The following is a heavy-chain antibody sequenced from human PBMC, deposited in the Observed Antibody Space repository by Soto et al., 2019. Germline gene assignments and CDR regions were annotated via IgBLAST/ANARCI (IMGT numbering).Heavy chain of an antibody. CDR2: ISHSGST. J-gene: IGHJ4*02. D-gene: IGHD6-19*01. CDR3: ARGRYSSGWFDF. Sequence: SETLSLTCTVSGGSVGTPIYYWDWIRLSPGQGLEWIGYISHSGSTDYNPALKSRVTIFADTSKNELSLKLDSVTAADTAVYYCARGRYSSGWFDFWGQGILVTVSS. CDR1: GGSVGTPIYY. V-gene: IGHV4-61*01.